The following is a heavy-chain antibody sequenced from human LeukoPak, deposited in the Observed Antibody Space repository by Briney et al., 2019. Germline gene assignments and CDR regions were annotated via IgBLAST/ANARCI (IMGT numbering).Heavy chain of an antibody. V-gene: IGHV1-69*13. Sequence: GASVKVSCKAPGGTFISYAISWVRQAPGQGLEWMGGIIPIFGTANSAQKFQGRVTITADESTSTAYMELSSLRSEDTAVYYCARETGHGYNWMGYWGQGTLVTVSS. CDR3: ARETGHGYNWMGY. CDR1: GGTFISYA. D-gene: IGHD5-24*01. J-gene: IGHJ4*02. CDR2: IIPIFGTA.